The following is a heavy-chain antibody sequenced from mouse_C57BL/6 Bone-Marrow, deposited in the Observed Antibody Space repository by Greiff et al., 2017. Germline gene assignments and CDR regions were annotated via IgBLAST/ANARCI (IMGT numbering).Heavy chain of an antibody. CDR2: INPYNGGT. J-gene: IGHJ3*01. CDR1: GYTFTDYY. CDR3: ARSPLYYGSSGWFAY. Sequence: EVQLQQSGPVLVKPGASVKMSCKASGYTFTDYYMNWVKQSHGKSLEWIGVINPYNGGTSYNQKFKGKATLTVDKSSRTAYMELNSLTSEDSAVYYCARSPLYYGSSGWFAYWGQGTLVTVSA. D-gene: IGHD1-1*01. V-gene: IGHV1-19*01.